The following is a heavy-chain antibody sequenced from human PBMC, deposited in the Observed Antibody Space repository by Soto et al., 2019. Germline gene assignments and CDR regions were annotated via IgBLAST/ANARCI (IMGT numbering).Heavy chain of an antibody. J-gene: IGHJ4*02. CDR2: IKPNGET. CDR3: ARGLGLYYFDY. D-gene: IGHD1-26*01. V-gene: IGHV1-46*01. Sequence: ASVKVSCKASGYTFTNNYIHWVRQAPGEGLEWMGIIKPNGETTYAQKFQGRVTITRDTSASTAYMELSSLRSEDTAVYYCARGLGLYYFDYWGQGTLVTVSS. CDR1: GYTFTNNY.